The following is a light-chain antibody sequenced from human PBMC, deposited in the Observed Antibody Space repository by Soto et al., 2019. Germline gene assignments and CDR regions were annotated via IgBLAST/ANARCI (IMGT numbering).Light chain of an antibody. CDR2: GTS. Sequence: DIQMTQSPSSLFASIGDRVTITCRASQDIRDNLGWYQQKPGKAPKRLIYGTSNWQTGVPSRFSGSGSGTEFTLTINRLQAEDFATYYCLQHETYPRTFGQGTKVEVK. CDR3: LQHETYPRT. V-gene: IGKV1-17*01. CDR1: QDIRDN. J-gene: IGKJ1*01.